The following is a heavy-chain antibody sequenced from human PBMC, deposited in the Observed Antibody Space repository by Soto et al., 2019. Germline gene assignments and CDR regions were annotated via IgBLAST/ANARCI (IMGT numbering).Heavy chain of an antibody. D-gene: IGHD6-13*01. CDR1: GGSISSYY. Sequence: SETLSLTCTVSGGSISSYYWSWIRQPPGKGLEWIGYIYYSGSTNYNPSLKSRVTISVDTSKNQFSLKLSSVTAADTAVYYCARSTRGSSWYTYWGQGTLVTVSS. CDR3: ARSTRGSSWYTY. V-gene: IGHV4-59*01. CDR2: IYYSGST. J-gene: IGHJ4*02.